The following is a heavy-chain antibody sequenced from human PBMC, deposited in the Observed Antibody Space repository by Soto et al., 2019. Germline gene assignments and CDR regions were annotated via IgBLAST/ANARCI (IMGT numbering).Heavy chain of an antibody. CDR2: INSDGSST. D-gene: IGHD3-10*01. CDR1: GFTFSSYW. Sequence: EVQLVESGGGLVQPGGSLRLSCAASGFTFSSYWMHWVRQAPGKGLVWVSRINSDGSSTSYADSVKGRFTISRDNAKNPLHLQMNSLRAEDTAVYYCARGPLGWFGEWYFDYWGQGTLVTVSS. V-gene: IGHV3-74*01. J-gene: IGHJ4*02. CDR3: ARGPLGWFGEWYFDY.